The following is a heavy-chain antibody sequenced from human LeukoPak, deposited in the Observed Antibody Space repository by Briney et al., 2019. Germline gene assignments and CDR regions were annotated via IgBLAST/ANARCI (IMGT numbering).Heavy chain of an antibody. J-gene: IGHJ4*02. D-gene: IGHD3-22*01. CDR1: GFTFSSYG. CDR2: ISYDGSNK. V-gene: IGHV3-30*03. CDR3: AGTYYYDSSGYSYEY. Sequence: GRSLRLSCAASGFTFSSYGMHWVRQAPGKGLEWVAVISYDGSNKYYAGSVKGRFTISRDNSKNTLYLQMNSLRAEDTAVYYCAGTYYYDSSGYSYEYWGQGTLVAVSS.